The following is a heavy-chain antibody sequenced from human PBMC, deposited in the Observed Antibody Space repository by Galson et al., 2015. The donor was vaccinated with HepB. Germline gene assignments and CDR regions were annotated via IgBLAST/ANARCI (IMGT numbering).Heavy chain of an antibody. CDR2: ISGGGRST. Sequence: SLRLSCAASGFSFSGYAMSWVRQAPGKGLEWVSAISGGGRSTYYADPVEGRFTISRDNSKNTLYLQMNSLRAEDTALYYCARQGQIGARWFDPWGQGTLVTVSS. V-gene: IGHV3-23*01. CDR3: ARQGQIGARWFDP. D-gene: IGHD4-17*01. J-gene: IGHJ5*02. CDR1: GFSFSGYA.